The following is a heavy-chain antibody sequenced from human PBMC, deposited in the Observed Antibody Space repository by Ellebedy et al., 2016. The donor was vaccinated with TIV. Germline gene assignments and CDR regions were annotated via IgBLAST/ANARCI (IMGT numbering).Heavy chain of an antibody. CDR3: ARERGVPGVTTSFDY. J-gene: IGHJ4*02. CDR1: GFTFSSYA. V-gene: IGHV3-23*01. Sequence: GESLKISCVASGFTFSSYAMTWVRQAPGMGLERVSTVTVSGGTTYYANSEKGRFSISRDKAKNSLYLKMNSLRAEETAVYYCARERGVPGVTTSFDYWGQGIMVPVSS. D-gene: IGHD4-17*01. CDR2: VTVSGGTT.